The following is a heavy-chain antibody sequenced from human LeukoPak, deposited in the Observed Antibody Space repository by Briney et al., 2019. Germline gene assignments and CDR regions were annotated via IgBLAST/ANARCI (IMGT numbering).Heavy chain of an antibody. J-gene: IGHJ4*02. CDR3: AREDYYDSGSNDY. V-gene: IGHV3-53*01. CDR1: GFTFDDYT. Sequence: GGSLRLSCAASGFTFDDYTMHWVRQAPGKGLEWVSVIYSGGSTYYADSVKGRFTISRDNSKSTLYIQMNSLRAEDTAVYYCAREDYYDSGSNDYWGQGTLVTVSS. CDR2: IYSGGST. D-gene: IGHD3-22*01.